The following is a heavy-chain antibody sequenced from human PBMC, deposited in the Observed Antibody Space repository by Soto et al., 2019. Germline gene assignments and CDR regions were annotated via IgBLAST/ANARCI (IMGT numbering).Heavy chain of an antibody. V-gene: IGHV1-69*01. CDR2: IIPIFGTA. CDR3: ARAKDIVLMVYAPAGFYP. J-gene: IGHJ5*02. D-gene: IGHD2-8*01. CDR1: GGTFSSYA. Sequence: QVQLVQSGAEVKKPGSSVKVSCKASGGTFSSYAISWVRQAPGQGLEWMGGIIPIFGTANYAQKFQGRVTITADESTSTAYMELSSLRSEDTAVYYCARAKDIVLMVYAPAGFYPWGQGTLVTVSS.